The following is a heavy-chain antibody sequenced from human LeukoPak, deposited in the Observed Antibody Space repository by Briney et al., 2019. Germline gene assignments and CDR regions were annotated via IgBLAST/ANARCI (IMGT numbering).Heavy chain of an antibody. CDR1: GFTFNNYD. J-gene: IGHJ4*02. D-gene: IGHD4-17*01. Sequence: PGGSLRLSCAASGFTFNNYDMTWVRQAPGKGLEGVAVISAGGDITYYADSVKGRFTISRDDSKNMLYLQMNSLRAEDTAVYYCVPQGAGDPFDYWGQGTLVTVSS. V-gene: IGHV3-23*01. CDR3: VPQGAGDPFDY. CDR2: ISAGGDIT.